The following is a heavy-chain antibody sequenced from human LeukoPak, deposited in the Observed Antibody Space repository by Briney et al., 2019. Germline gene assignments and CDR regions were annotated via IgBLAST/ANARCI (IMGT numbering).Heavy chain of an antibody. J-gene: IGHJ5*02. Sequence: ASVKVSCKASGYSFIGYYIHWVRQAPGQGLEWMGWINPNSGGTKYAERFQGRVTMTRDTSVSTAYMELRRLRSDDTAVYYCAREGPNSPAFDPWGQGTLVTVSS. D-gene: IGHD2-8*01. CDR1: GYSFIGYY. V-gene: IGHV1-2*02. CDR3: AREGPNSPAFDP. CDR2: INPNSGGT.